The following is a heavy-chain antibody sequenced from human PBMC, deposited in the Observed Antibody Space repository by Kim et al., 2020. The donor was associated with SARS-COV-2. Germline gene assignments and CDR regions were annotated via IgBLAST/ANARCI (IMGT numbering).Heavy chain of an antibody. J-gene: IGHJ4*02. Sequence: NYYALSVKSRITINPDTSTNQFSLQLNSVTPEDTAVYYCARANIAARDFDYWGQGTLVTVSS. V-gene: IGHV6-1*01. CDR2: N. CDR3: ARANIAARDFDY. D-gene: IGHD6-6*01.